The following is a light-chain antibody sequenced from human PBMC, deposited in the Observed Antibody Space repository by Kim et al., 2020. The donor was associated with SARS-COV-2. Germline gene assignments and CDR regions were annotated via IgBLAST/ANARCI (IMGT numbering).Light chain of an antibody. CDR2: GAS. CDR3: QQYGTAPYT. CDR1: QSVSSSY. J-gene: IGKJ2*01. V-gene: IGKV3-20*01. Sequence: LAPGESATLSCRASQSVSSSYLAWYQQKPGEAPRLLISGASSRATGIPDRFSGSGSGTDFTLSISRLEPEDFAVYYCQQYGTAPYTFGQGTKLEI.